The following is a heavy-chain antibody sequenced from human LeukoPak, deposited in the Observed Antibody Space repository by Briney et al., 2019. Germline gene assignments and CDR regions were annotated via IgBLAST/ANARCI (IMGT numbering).Heavy chain of an antibody. V-gene: IGHV3-21*01. J-gene: IGHJ4*02. D-gene: IGHD1-26*01. Sequence: GGSLSLSCTASGFTYSSYSMNWVRHAPGGALEWVSSISSSSSYIYYADSVKGRFTISRDNAKNSLYLQMNSLRAEDTAVYYCARGDQSGSNDPYWGQGTLVTVSS. CDR1: GFTYSSYS. CDR2: ISSSSSYI. CDR3: ARGDQSGSNDPY.